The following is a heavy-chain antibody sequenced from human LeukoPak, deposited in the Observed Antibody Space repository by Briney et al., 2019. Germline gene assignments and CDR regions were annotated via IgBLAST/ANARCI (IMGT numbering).Heavy chain of an antibody. J-gene: IGHJ4*02. D-gene: IGHD6-13*01. CDR1: GVSFSTSEVG. CDR3: ARSATTAANFDY. V-gene: IGHV2-5*02. CDR2: IYWDDDK. Sequence: SGPTLVKPTQTLTLTCTFSGVSFSTSEVGVSWIRQPPGKALEWLALIYWDDDKRYSPSLKSRLTITKDTSKNQVVLTMTNMDPVDTATYFCARSATTAANFDYWGQGTLVTVSS.